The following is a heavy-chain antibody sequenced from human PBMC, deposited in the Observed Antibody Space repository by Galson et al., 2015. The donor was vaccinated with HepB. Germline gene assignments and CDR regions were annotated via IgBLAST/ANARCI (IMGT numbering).Heavy chain of an antibody. D-gene: IGHD2-2*01. CDR3: AREGPSSSNSLVVPAAMGGYYYYGMDV. J-gene: IGHJ6*02. V-gene: IGHV1-18*04. Sequence: SVKVSCKGSGYTFTSYGISWVRQAPGQGLEWMGWISAYNGNTNYAQKLQGRVTMTTDTSTSTAYMELRSLRSDDTAVYYCAREGPSSSNSLVVPAAMGGYYYYGMDVWGQGTTVTVSS. CDR2: ISAYNGNT. CDR1: GYTFTSYG.